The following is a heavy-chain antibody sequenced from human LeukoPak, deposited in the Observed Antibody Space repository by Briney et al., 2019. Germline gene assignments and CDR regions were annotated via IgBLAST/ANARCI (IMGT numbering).Heavy chain of an antibody. CDR3: ARGPWYGWFDP. J-gene: IGHJ5*02. V-gene: IGHV4-31*03. Sequence: SETLSLTCTVSGGSISSGGYYWSWIRQHPGKGLEWIGYIYYSVSTYYNPSLKSRVTISVDTSKNQSSLQLSSVTAADTAVYYCARGPWYGWFDPWGQGTLVTVSS. D-gene: IGHD6-13*01. CDR1: GGSISSGGYY. CDR2: IYYSVST.